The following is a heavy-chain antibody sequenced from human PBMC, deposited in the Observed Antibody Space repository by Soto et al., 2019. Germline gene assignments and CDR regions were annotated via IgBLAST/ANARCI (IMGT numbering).Heavy chain of an antibody. CDR1: GFTFSSYA. CDR3: AKRPMKGGSYSPFDY. Sequence: GGSLRLSCAASGFTFSSYAMSWVRQAPGKGLEWVSGISGSGGSTYYADSVKGRFTISRDNSKNTLYLQMNSLRAEDTAVYYCAKRPMKGGSYSPFDYWGQGTLVTVSS. D-gene: IGHD1-26*01. V-gene: IGHV3-23*01. J-gene: IGHJ4*02. CDR2: ISGSGGST.